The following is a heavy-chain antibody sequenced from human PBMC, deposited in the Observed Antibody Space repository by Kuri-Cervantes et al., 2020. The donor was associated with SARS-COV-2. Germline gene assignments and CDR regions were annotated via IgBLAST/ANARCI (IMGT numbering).Heavy chain of an antibody. CDR3: ARDHSDIVVVVAATHRSGGMDV. CDR2: ISSNGGST. V-gene: IGHV3-64*04. J-gene: IGHJ6*02. CDR1: GFTFSSYA. D-gene: IGHD2-15*01. Sequence: GESLKILCSASGFTFSSYAMHWVRQAPGKGLESVSAISSNGGSTYYADSVKGRFTISRDNSKNTLYLQMNSLRAEDTAVYYCARDHSDIVVVVAATHRSGGMDVWGQGTTVTVSS.